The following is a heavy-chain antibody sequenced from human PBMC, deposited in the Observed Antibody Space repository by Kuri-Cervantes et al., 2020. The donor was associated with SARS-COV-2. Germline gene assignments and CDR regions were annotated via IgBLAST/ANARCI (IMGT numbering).Heavy chain of an antibody. V-gene: IGHV4-34*01. CDR1: GGSFSGYY. D-gene: IGHD4-17*01. CDR2: IYYSGST. J-gene: IGHJ4*02. CDR3: ARLLLGGDYGVY. Sequence: ESLKISCAVYGGSFSGYYWSWIRQPPGKGLEWIGSIYYSGSTYYNPSLKSRVTISVDTSKNQFSLKLSSVTAADTAVYYCARLLLGGDYGVYWGQGTLVTVSS.